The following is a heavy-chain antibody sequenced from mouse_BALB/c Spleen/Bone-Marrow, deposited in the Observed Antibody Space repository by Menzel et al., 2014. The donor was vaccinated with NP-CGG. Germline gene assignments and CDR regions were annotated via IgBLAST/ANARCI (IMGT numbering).Heavy chain of an antibody. D-gene: IGHD1-1*01. CDR2: INPSSGYA. CDR1: GYTFTSYT. J-gene: IGHJ2*01. Sequence: QVQLKESGAELARPGASVKMSCKASGYTFTSYTMHWVKQRPGQGLEWIGYINPSSGYANYNQKFKDKATLTADKSSSTAYMQLSSLTSEDSAVYYCARGGNFDYWGQGTTLTVSS. CDR3: ARGGNFDY. V-gene: IGHV1-4*01.